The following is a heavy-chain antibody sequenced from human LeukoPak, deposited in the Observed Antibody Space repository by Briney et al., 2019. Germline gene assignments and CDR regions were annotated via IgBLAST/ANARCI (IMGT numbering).Heavy chain of an antibody. CDR2: IDPNNGET. Sequence: ASLKVSCEGSGYMFDVFYMHWVRQGPRQGLEWMGWIDPNNGETVYAQEFQGRVAMTRDTSIATAYMELTSLTFDDSAVYYCVTRGGLPSNTLSVWGQGTKVTVSS. J-gene: IGHJ3*01. V-gene: IGHV1-2*02. CDR1: GYMFDVFY. CDR3: VTRGGLPSNTLSV. D-gene: IGHD2-15*01.